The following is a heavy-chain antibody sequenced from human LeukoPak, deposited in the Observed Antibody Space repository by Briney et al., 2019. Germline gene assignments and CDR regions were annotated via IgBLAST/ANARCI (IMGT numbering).Heavy chain of an antibody. CDR3: ARRAAALGAFDY. V-gene: IGHV3-30*03. J-gene: IGHJ4*02. CDR1: GFTFSGHA. Sequence: GGSLRLSCAASGFTFSGHAMVWVRQRPGKGLEWVSFISYDGSNSVHADSVMGRFTISRDNSKNTVDLQINSLRHEDTAVYYCARRAAALGAFDYWGQGTLVTVSS. CDR2: ISYDGSNS. D-gene: IGHD6-13*01.